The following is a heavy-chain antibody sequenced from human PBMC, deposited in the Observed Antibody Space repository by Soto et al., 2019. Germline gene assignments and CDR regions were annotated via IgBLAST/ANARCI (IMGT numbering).Heavy chain of an antibody. D-gene: IGHD3-10*01. Sequence: GGSLRLSCAASGFTFSSYGMHWVRQAPGKGLEWVAVIWYDGSNKYYADSVKGRFTISRDNSKNTLYLQMNSLRAEDTAVYYCARDRMVVLGADAFDIWGQGTMVTVSS. CDR1: GFTFSSYG. J-gene: IGHJ3*02. CDR3: ARDRMVVLGADAFDI. V-gene: IGHV3-33*01. CDR2: IWYDGSNK.